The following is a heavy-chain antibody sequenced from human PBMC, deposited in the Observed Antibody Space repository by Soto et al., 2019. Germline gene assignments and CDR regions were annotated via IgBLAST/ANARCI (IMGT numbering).Heavy chain of an antibody. D-gene: IGHD6-19*01. CDR3: AKDLTGGWSLDY. J-gene: IGHJ4*02. V-gene: IGHV3-30*18. CDR1: GFRFSAFG. Sequence: QVQVVESGGGVVQPGKSLGLSCAASGFRFSAFGMHWARQAPGKGLEWVAFTSPDGRDNWYGDSVKGRFTISRDNAKNTLYLQMNRLRPEDTAVYFCAKDLTGGWSLDYWGQGTLVTVSS. CDR2: TSPDGRDN.